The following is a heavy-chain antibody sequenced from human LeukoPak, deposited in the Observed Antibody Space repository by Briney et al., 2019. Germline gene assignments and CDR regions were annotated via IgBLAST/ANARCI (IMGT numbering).Heavy chain of an antibody. D-gene: IGHD4-23*01. CDR1: GGSISSSSYY. CDR2: IYYSGST. Sequence: SETLSLTCTVSGGSISSSSYYWGWIRQPPGKGLEWIGSIYYSGSTYYNPSPKSRVTISVDTSKNQFSLKLSSVTAADTAVYYCARDGVGGYYFDYWGQGTLVTVSS. J-gene: IGHJ4*02. V-gene: IGHV4-39*07. CDR3: ARDGVGGYYFDY.